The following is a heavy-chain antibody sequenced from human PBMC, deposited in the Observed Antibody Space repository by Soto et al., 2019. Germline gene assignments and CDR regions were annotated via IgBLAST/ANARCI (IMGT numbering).Heavy chain of an antibody. V-gene: IGHV3-30*18. CDR1: GFTFSSYG. CDR2: ISYDGSNK. Sequence: HPGGSLRLSCAASGFTFSSYGMHWVRQAPGKGLEWVAVISYDGSNKYYADSVKGRFTISRDNSKNTLYLQMNSLRAEDTAMYYCAKDNRRVLVLMVYAITDYGMDVWGQGTTVTVSS. D-gene: IGHD2-8*01. CDR3: AKDNRRVLVLMVYAITDYGMDV. J-gene: IGHJ6*02.